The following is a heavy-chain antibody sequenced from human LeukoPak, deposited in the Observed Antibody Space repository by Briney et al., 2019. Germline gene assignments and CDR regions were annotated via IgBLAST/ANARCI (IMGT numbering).Heavy chain of an antibody. CDR3: AKGGIAAAGLFDY. CDR1: GFTFSSYE. J-gene: IGHJ4*02. Sequence: PGGSLRLSCAASGFTFSSYEMNWVRQAPGKGLEWVSAISGSGDSTYYADSVKGRFTISRDNSKNTLYLQVNSLRAEDTAVYYCAKGGIAAAGLFDYWGQGTLVTVSS. D-gene: IGHD6-13*01. CDR2: ISGSGDST. V-gene: IGHV3-23*01.